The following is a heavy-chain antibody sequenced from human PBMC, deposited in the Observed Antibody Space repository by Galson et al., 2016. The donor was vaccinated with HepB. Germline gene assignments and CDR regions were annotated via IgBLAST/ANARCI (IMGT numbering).Heavy chain of an antibody. CDR1: GFTFRTYA. D-gene: IGHD3-3*01. J-gene: IGHJ6*02. CDR2: IKSDGSSI. V-gene: IGHV3-74*01. Sequence: SLRLSCAASGFTFRTYAMHWVRQAPGKGLVWVSRIKSDGSSISHADSVKGRFTISRDNANNTFYLQMNSLRPEDTAVYYCVRAGSYYDFWSGFYTHGMDVWGQGTTVIVSS. CDR3: VRAGSYYDFWSGFYTHGMDV.